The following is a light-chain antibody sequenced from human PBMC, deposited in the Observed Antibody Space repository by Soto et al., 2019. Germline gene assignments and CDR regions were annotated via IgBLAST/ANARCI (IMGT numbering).Light chain of an antibody. CDR1: SSNIGAGYE. J-gene: IGLJ1*01. Sequence: SVLTQPPSVSEAPGQRVTISCTGSSSNIGAGYEAHWYQQVPGTAPKLLIYENNNRPSGVPDRFSGSKSGTSASLAITGLQAEDEAEYYGQSYDSSLSGYVFGTGTKVTVL. CDR3: QSYDSSLSGYV. V-gene: IGLV1-40*01. CDR2: ENN.